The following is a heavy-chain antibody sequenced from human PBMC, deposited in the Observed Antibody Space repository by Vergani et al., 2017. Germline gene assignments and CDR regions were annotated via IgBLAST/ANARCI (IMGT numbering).Heavy chain of an antibody. CDR2: ISWNSGSI. CDR1: GFTFDDYA. CDR3: AKALFLRFGELSPDAFDI. D-gene: IGHD3-16*02. J-gene: IGHJ3*02. V-gene: IGHV3-9*01. Sequence: EVQLVESGGGLVQPGRSLRLSCAASGFTFDDYAMHWVRQAPGKGLEWVSGISWNSGSIGYADSVKGRFTISRDNAKNSLYLQMNSLRAEDTALYYCAKALFLRFGELSPDAFDIWGQGTMVTVSS.